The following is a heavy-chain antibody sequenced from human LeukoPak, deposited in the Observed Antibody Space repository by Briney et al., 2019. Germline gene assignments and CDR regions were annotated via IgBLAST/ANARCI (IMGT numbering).Heavy chain of an antibody. CDR3: ARTYIVVVIAASHGMDV. V-gene: IGHV1-3*01. Sequence: ASVKVSCKASGYTFTSYAMHWVRQAPGQRREWMGWINAGNGNTKYSQKFQGRVTITRDTSASTAYMELSSLRSEDTAVYYCARTYIVVVIAASHGMDVWGQGTTVTVSS. J-gene: IGHJ6*02. D-gene: IGHD2-15*01. CDR2: INAGNGNT. CDR1: GYTFTSYA.